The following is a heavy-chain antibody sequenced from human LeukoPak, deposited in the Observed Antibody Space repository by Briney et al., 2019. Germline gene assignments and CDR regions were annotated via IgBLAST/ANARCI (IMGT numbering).Heavy chain of an antibody. CDR3: VASVAAAGKGGIQGWFDP. V-gene: IGHV4-38-2*02. CDR1: GYSISNGYY. Sequence: SETLSLTCTVSGYSISNGYYWGWIRQPPGKGLEWIGTIYHTGSTYYNPSLKSRVTISVDTSKNQFSLKLSSVTAADTAVYYCVASVAAAGKGGIQGWFDPWGQGTLVTVSS. J-gene: IGHJ5*02. CDR2: IYHTGST. D-gene: IGHD6-13*01.